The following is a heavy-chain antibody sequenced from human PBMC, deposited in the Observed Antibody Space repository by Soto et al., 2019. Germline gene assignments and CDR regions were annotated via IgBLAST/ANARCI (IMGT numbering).Heavy chain of an antibody. Sequence: QLQLQESGPGLVKPSETLSLTCTVSGGSISSNIYHWGWIRQPPGKGLEWIGRIYNSGRTYYNASLKSRASISIDTSKNQFSLKLTSVTAADTAVYYCARHPVYATGWQIDYWGQGALVTVSS. CDR3: ARHPVYATGWQIDY. V-gene: IGHV4-39*01. D-gene: IGHD2-2*01. CDR1: GGSISSNIYH. J-gene: IGHJ4*02. CDR2: IYNSGRT.